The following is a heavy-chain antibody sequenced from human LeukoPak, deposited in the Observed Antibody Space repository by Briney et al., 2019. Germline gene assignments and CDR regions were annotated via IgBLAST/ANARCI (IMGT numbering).Heavy chain of an antibody. CDR1: GYTFTTYP. CDR3: ARDMPTNWNGRITTHHFDY. Sequence: GASVKVSCKASGYTFTTYPIYWVRQAPGQGLEWMGWINTNTGNPTYAQGFTGRFVFSLDTSVSTAYLQISSLKAEDTAVYYCARDMPTNWNGRITTHHFDYWGQGTLVTVSS. CDR2: INTNTGNP. V-gene: IGHV7-4-1*02. D-gene: IGHD1-1*01. J-gene: IGHJ4*02.